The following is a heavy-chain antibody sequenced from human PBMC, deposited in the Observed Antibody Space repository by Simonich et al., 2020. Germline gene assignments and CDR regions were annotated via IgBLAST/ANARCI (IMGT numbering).Heavy chain of an antibody. CDR1: GYSISSGYY. V-gene: IGHV4-38-2*01. J-gene: IGHJ6*02. Sequence: QVQLQESGPGLVKPSETLSLTCAVSGYSISSGYYWGWIRQPPGKGLAWIGSIYHMGSTYYNPSRKSRVTISVDTSKNQFSLKLSSVTAADTAVYYCARVGYSNYYYYGMDVWGQGTTVTVSS. CDR2: IYHMGST. D-gene: IGHD6-13*01. CDR3: ARVGYSNYYYYGMDV.